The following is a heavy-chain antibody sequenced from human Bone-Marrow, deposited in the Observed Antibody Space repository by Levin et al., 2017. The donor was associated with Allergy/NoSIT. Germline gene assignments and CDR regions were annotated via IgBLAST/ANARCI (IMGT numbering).Heavy chain of an antibody. V-gene: IGHV1-2*02. J-gene: IGHJ3*02. CDR1: GYMFGVYY. Sequence: GESLKISCEASGYMFGVYYIHWMRQAPGQGLEWMGWIVPDSGATKYSQKFEGRVTMTRDTSISTAYMELRSLRFDDAAVYFCARGVMLRDRGAFDIWGQGTMVTVSS. CDR2: IVPDSGAT. CDR3: ARGVMLRDRGAFDI. D-gene: IGHD3-16*01.